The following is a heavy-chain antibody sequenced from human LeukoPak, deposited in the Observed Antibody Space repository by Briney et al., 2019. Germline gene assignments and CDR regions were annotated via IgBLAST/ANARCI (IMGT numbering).Heavy chain of an antibody. J-gene: IGHJ6*02. CDR2: IIPIFGTA. CDR1: GGTFSSYA. V-gene: IGHV1-69*01. Sequence: SVKVSCTASGGTFSSYAISWVRQAPGQGLEWMGGIIPIFGTANYAQKFQGRVTITADESTSTAYMELSSLRSEDTAVYYCARGPGRFGELLGNGMDVWGRGTTVTVSS. D-gene: IGHD3-10*01. CDR3: ARGPGRFGELLGNGMDV.